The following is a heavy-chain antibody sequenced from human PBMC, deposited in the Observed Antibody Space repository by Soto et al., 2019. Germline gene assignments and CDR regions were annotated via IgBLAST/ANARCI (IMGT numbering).Heavy chain of an antibody. Sequence: QVQLVQSGAEVKKPGSSVKVSCKASGGTFSSYAISWVRQAPGQGLEWMGGIIPIFGTANYAQKFQGRVTITADEYTSTAYRQLSSLRSEDTAVYYCARANHEYSGSYLKPTHFDSWGQGTLVTFSS. J-gene: IGHJ4*02. D-gene: IGHD1-26*01. CDR1: GGTFSSYA. CDR3: ARANHEYSGSYLKPTHFDS. V-gene: IGHV1-69*01. CDR2: IIPIFGTA.